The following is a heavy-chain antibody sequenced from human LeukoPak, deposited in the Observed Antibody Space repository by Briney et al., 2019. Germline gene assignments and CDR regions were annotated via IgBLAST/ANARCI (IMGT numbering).Heavy chain of an antibody. D-gene: IGHD3-22*01. Sequence: PGGSLRLSCVASGFTFSSSWMSWVRQAPGKGLEWVSVIYSGGSTYYADSVKGRFTISRDNSKNTLYLQMNSLRAEDTAVYYCARTYYYDSSGYYHPWGQGTLVTVSS. CDR3: ARTYYYDSSGYYHP. V-gene: IGHV3-53*01. CDR1: GFTFSSSW. J-gene: IGHJ5*02. CDR2: IYSGGST.